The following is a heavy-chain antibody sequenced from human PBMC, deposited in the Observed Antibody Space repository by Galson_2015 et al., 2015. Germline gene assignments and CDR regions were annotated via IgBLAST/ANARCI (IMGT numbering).Heavy chain of an antibody. CDR1: GYSFTIYW. V-gene: IGHV5-10-1*01. D-gene: IGHD2-15*01. J-gene: IGHJ4*02. CDR2: IDPSDSYT. CDR3: ARHCSGGGCLREYDS. Sequence: QSGAEVKKPGESLRISCKGSGYSFTIYWISWVRQMPGKGLEWMGRIDPSDSYTNYSPSFQGHVTFSADKSISTAYLQWSSLKASDTAMYYCARHCSGGGCLREYDSWGQGTLVTVSS.